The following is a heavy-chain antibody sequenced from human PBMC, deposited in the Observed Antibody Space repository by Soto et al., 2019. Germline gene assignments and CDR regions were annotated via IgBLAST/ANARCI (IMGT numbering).Heavy chain of an antibody. CDR3: ARTGSGVYCMDV. CDR2: IYQSGST. Sequence: SETLSLTCAVSGYSISSSNWWGWIRQPPGKRLEWIGYIYQSGSTYYNPSLKSRVTMSVDTSKNQFPLKLSSVTAVDSALYYCARTGSGVYCMDVWGQGTIVT. CDR1: GYSISSSNW. J-gene: IGHJ6*02. V-gene: IGHV4-28*01. D-gene: IGHD3-10*01.